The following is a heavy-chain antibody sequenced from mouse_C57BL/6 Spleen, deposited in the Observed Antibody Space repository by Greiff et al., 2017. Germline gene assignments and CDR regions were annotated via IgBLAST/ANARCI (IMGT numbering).Heavy chain of an antibody. Sequence: VQLKQPGAELVKPGASVKMSCKASGYTFTSYWITWVKQRPGQGLEWIGDIYPGSGSTNYNEKFKSKATLTVDTSSSTAYMQLSSLTSEDSAVYYGAREGITTVVATDYWGQGTTLTVSS. CDR3: AREGITTVVATDY. CDR1: GYTFTSYW. V-gene: IGHV1-55*01. J-gene: IGHJ2*01. CDR2: IYPGSGST. D-gene: IGHD1-1*01.